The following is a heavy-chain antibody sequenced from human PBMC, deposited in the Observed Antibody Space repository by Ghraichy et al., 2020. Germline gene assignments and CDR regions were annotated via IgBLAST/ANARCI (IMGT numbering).Heavy chain of an antibody. CDR1: GGSISSFY. CDR3: ARRNYKTTGYFFDP. D-gene: IGHD3-9*01. CDR2: IFYSGNT. Sequence: SETLSLTCTVSGGSISSFYWSWIRQPPGKGLEWIGYIFYSGNTKYNPSLKSRVNMSVDTSKNRFSLTLTSVTAADTGIYFCARRNYKTTGYFFDPWGHGILVTVSS. V-gene: IGHV4-59*01. J-gene: IGHJ5*02.